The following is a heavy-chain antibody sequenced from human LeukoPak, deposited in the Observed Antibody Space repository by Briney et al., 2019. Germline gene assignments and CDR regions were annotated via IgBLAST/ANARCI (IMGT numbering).Heavy chain of an antibody. CDR2: FYYTGST. V-gene: IGHV4-59*01. CDR3: ARHTGSGYPYFDY. D-gene: IGHD3-22*01. Sequence: KPSETLSLTCTVSGGSINNYYWSWIRQPPGKGLEWIGYFYYTGSTNYNPSLKSRVTISVDTSKSHFSLKMSTLTAADTAVSYCARHTGSGYPYFDYWGQGTLVTVSS. CDR1: GGSINNYY. J-gene: IGHJ4*02.